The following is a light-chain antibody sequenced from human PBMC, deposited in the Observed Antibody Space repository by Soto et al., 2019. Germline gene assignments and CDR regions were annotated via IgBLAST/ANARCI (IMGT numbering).Light chain of an antibody. CDR1: SSNIGAGYD. V-gene: IGLV1-40*01. CDR2: GNS. CDR3: QSYDISLREV. Sequence: QSVLTQPPSVSGAPGQRVTISCTGSSSNIGAGYDVHWYQQLPGTAPKLLIYGNSNRPSGVPDRFSGSKSGTSASLAITGLQAEDEADYYCQSYDISLREVFGTGTKVTVL. J-gene: IGLJ1*01.